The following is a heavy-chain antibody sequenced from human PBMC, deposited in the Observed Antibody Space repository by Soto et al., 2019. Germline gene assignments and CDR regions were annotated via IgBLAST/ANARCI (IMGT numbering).Heavy chain of an antibody. J-gene: IGHJ5*02. D-gene: IGHD6-13*01. CDR3: ARDHDSSSWYNWFDP. Sequence: PSETLSLTCTVSGGSISSYYWSWIRQPPGKGLEWIGYIYYSGSTNYNPSLKSRVTISVDTSKNQFSLKLSSVTAADTAVYYCARDHDSSSWYNWFDPWGQGTLVTVSS. CDR1: GGSISSYY. V-gene: IGHV4-59*01. CDR2: IYYSGST.